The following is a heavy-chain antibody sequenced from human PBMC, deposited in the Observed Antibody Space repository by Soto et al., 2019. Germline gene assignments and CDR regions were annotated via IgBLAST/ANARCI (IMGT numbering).Heavy chain of an antibody. CDR1: GGPTSSYY. CDR2: IYYSGST. D-gene: IGHD3-10*01. CDR3: ARADGSGSLGI. Sequence: SETLSLPCTVSGGPTSSYYWSWIRQPPRKRLEWIGYIYYSGSTNSNPTRKSRVPISVDTSKNQFSLKLSSVTAADTAVYYCARADGSGSLGIWGQGTMVTVSS. V-gene: IGHV4-59*01. J-gene: IGHJ3*02.